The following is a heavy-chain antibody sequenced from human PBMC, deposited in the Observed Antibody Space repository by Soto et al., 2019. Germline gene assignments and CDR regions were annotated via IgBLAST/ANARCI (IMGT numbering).Heavy chain of an antibody. CDR2: ISGNGIAT. CDR3: ARGAISMVRGTNNWFDP. Sequence: HPGGSLRLSCEASGFIFSDHAMSWVRQAPGKGLEWVSAISGNGIATYYADSVKGRFTISRDNSKNTLYLQMNRLRADDTAVYYCARGAISMVRGTNNWFDPWGQGTLVTVSS. CDR1: GFIFSDHA. D-gene: IGHD3-10*01. V-gene: IGHV3-23*01. J-gene: IGHJ5*02.